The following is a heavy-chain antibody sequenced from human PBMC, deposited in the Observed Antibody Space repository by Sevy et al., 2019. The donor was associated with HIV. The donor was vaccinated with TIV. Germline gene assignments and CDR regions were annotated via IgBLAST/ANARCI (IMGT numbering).Heavy chain of an antibody. CDR1: GFTFSSYA. CDR2: ISGSGGIT. V-gene: IGHV3-23*01. Sequence: GGSLRLSCAASGFTFSSYAMSWVRQAPGKGLEWVSAISGSGGITYYADSVKGRFTISRDNSKNTLYLQMNSLRAEDTAVYYCAKGANNWNDVAWFDPWGQGTLVTVSS. CDR3: AKGANNWNDVAWFDP. D-gene: IGHD1-1*01. J-gene: IGHJ5*02.